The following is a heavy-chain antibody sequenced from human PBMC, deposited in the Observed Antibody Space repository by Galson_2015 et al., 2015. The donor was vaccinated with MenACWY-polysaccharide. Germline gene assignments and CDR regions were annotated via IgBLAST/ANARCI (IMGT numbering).Heavy chain of an antibody. D-gene: IGHD4-17*01. Sequence: SLRLSCAASGFTFSNNWMTWVRQAPGRGLEWVANISLDGATKYYVGSVKGRFTISRDNSKRVVYLEMNFLRPDDTATYSCARDACSSQNCVDYYRYYMDVGGRGTTVAV. CDR3: ARDACSSQNCVDYYRYYMDV. V-gene: IGHV3-7*01. CDR1: GFTFSNNW. CDR2: ISLDGATK. J-gene: IGHJ6*03.